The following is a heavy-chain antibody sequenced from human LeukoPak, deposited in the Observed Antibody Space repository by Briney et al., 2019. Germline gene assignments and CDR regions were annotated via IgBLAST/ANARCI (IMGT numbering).Heavy chain of an antibody. D-gene: IGHD3-10*01. CDR3: ARGGGHGAFDI. V-gene: IGHV4-34*01. Sequence: PSETLSLTCAVYGGSFSGYYWSWIRQPPGKGLEWIGEINHSGSTNYNPSLKSRVTISVDTSKNQFSLKLSSVTAADTAVYYCARGGGHGAFDIWGQGTMVTVSS. CDR1: GGSFSGYY. CDR2: INHSGST. J-gene: IGHJ3*02.